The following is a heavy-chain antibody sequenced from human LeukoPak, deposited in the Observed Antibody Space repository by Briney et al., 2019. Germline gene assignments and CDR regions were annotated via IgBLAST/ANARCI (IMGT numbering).Heavy chain of an antibody. V-gene: IGHV3-7*01. CDR2: IKYDGSEK. Sequence: PGGSLRLSCAASGFSFSTHWMSWVRQAPGKGPEWVANIKYDGSEKYYVDSVKGRFTISRDNAKTSLYLHMNSLRAEDTAVYYCASGFLDDFWSGHFWGQGTLVTVYS. J-gene: IGHJ4*02. CDR1: GFSFSTHW. D-gene: IGHD3-3*01. CDR3: ASGFLDDFWSGHF.